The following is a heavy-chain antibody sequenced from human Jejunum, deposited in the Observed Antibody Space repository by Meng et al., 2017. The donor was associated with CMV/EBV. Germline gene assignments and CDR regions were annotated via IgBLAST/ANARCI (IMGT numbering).Heavy chain of an antibody. V-gene: IGHV3-30-3*01. Sequence: ASRDTLINYPMHWVRQAPGKGLEWVASLSNDGSTKYLADSVRGQFSMSRDISKNTVYLHMNNLRGEDTAVYYCAREKRFTNYFDSWGRGTLVTVSS. J-gene: IGHJ4*02. CDR3: AREKRFTNYFDS. CDR1: RDTLINYP. CDR2: LSNDGSTK.